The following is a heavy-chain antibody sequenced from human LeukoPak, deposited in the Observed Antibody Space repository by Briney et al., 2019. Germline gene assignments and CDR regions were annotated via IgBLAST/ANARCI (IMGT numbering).Heavy chain of an antibody. D-gene: IGHD3-10*01. Sequence: PSETLSLTCAVSGGSISSSNWWSWVRQPPVKGLEWIGEIYHSGSTNYNPSLKSRVTISVDKSKNQFSLKLSSVTAADTAVYYCATGPRPYHYGSGRYLGYRGPGTLVTASS. CDR1: GGSISSSNW. CDR2: IYHSGST. CDR3: ATGPRPYHYGSGRYLGY. V-gene: IGHV4-4*02. J-gene: IGHJ4*01.